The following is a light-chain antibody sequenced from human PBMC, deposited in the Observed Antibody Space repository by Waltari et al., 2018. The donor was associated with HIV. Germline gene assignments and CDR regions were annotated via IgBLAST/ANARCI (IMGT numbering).Light chain of an antibody. Sequence: SFVLTQPPSVSVAPGQMARITCGGNNIGDKTVHWYQPKPGQAPLLVVYDDSDRPSGIPERFSGSNSWNTATLTISRVEAGDEADYYCQVWDASSDHLVIFGGGTKLTVL. V-gene: IGLV3-21*02. J-gene: IGLJ2*01. CDR1: NIGDKT. CDR3: QVWDASSDHLVI. CDR2: DDS.